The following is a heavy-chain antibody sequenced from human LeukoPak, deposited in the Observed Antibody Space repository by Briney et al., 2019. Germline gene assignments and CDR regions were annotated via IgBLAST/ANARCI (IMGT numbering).Heavy chain of an antibody. D-gene: IGHD1-26*01. V-gene: IGHV3-7*01. CDR1: GFTFSNYA. CDR3: ARGGGFSGRPSYYFDY. CDR2: VNPDMSEK. Sequence: GGSLRLSCAAPGFTFSNYAMTWVRQAPGKGLEWIANVNPDMSEKNYVESVKGRFTISRDKVKNSLYLQMNSLRGDDTAVYYCARGGGFSGRPSYYFDYWGQGTLVTVPS. J-gene: IGHJ4*02.